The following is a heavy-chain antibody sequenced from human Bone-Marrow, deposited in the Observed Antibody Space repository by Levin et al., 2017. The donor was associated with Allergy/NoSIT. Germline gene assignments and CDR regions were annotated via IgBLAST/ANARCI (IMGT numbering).Heavy chain of an antibody. CDR3: AKEDGDFWSGSYGMDV. Sequence: PGGSLRLSCAASGFTFSSNSMSWVRQAPGKGLEWVSAIGGSGDITYYVDSLRGRFTISRDNSKNTLYLQMNSLRAEDTAVYYCAKEDGDFWSGSYGMDVWGQGTTVTVSS. D-gene: IGHD3-3*01. V-gene: IGHV3-23*01. J-gene: IGHJ6*02. CDR2: IGGSGDIT. CDR1: GFTFSSNS.